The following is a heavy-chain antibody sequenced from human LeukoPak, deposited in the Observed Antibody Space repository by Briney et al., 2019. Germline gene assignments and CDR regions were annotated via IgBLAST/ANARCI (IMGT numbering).Heavy chain of an antibody. CDR1: GFTVTTAV. Sequence: GGSLRLSCSASGFTVTTAVMHWVRQAPGKGLEWVAVITYDGSEIHYGDSVKGRFTISRDSFKNTVHLQMNSLRVEDTALYYCVNEQSSGWYRVADYWGQGTLVTVSS. CDR2: ITYDGSEI. CDR3: VNEQSSGWYRVADY. J-gene: IGHJ4*02. D-gene: IGHD6-19*01. V-gene: IGHV3-30*18.